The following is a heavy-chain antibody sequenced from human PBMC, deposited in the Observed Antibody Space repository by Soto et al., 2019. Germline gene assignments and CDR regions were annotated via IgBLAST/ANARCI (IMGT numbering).Heavy chain of an antibody. CDR1: GFTVSSNY. CDR3: AIDYDILTGRPPRSA. Sequence: GGSLRLSCAASGFTVSSNYMSWVRQAPGKGLEWVSVIYSGGSTYYADSVKGRFTISRDNSKNTLYLQMNSLRAEDTAVYYCAIDYDILTGRPPRSAWGQGTLVTVSS. CDR2: IYSGGST. V-gene: IGHV3-66*01. D-gene: IGHD3-9*01. J-gene: IGHJ5*02.